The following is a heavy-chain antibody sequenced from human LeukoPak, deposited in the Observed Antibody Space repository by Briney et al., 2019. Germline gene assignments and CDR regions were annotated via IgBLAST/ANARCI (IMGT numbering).Heavy chain of an antibody. CDR1: GYTFTSYY. Sequence: ASVKVSCEASGYTFTSYYMHWVRQAPGQGLEWMGIINPSGGSTSYAQKFQGRVTMTRDMSTSTVYMELSSLRSEDTAVYYCARDLYCSSTSCYNDGDAFDIWGQGTMVTVSS. V-gene: IGHV1-46*01. D-gene: IGHD2-2*02. J-gene: IGHJ3*02. CDR2: INPSGGST. CDR3: ARDLYCSSTSCYNDGDAFDI.